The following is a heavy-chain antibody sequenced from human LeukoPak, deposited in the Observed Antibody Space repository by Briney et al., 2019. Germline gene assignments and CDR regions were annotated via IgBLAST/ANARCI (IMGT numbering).Heavy chain of an antibody. J-gene: IGHJ4*02. CDR2: ISYDGSHK. CDR1: GFTFSSYG. Sequence: GGSLRLSCAASGFTFSSYGMHWVRQAPGKGLEWVAVISYDGSHKYYADSVKGRFTISRDNSKNTLYLQMNSLRPEDTAVYYCAKDQAPYSSGWTDYWGQGTLVTVSS. D-gene: IGHD6-19*01. V-gene: IGHV3-30*18. CDR3: AKDQAPYSSGWTDY.